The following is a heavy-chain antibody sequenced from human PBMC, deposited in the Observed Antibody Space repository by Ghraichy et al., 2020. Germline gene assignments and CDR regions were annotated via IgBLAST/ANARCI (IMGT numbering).Heavy chain of an antibody. D-gene: IGHD3-22*01. J-gene: IGHJ4*02. Sequence: LSLTCAASGFTFSSYGMHWVRQAPGKGLEWVAVISYDGSNKYYADSVKGRFTISRDNSKNTLYLQMNSLRAEDTAVYYCAKDIISYYYDSSGYSPPNYWGQGTLVTVSS. CDR2: ISYDGSNK. V-gene: IGHV3-30*18. CDR1: GFTFSSYG. CDR3: AKDIISYYYDSSGYSPPNY.